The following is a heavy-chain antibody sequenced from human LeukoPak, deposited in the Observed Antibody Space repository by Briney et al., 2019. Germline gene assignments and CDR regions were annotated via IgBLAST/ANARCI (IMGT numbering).Heavy chain of an antibody. CDR1: GFTFSSYG. CDR2: ISYDGSNK. J-gene: IGHJ4*02. CDR3: ARDPGGYVAYFDY. Sequence: GGSLRLSCAASGFTFSSYGMHWVRQAPGKGLEWVAVISYDGSNKYYADSVKGRFTISRDNSKNTLYLQMNSLRAEDTALYYCARDPGGYVAYFDYWGQGTLVTVSS. D-gene: IGHD6-25*01. V-gene: IGHV3-30*03.